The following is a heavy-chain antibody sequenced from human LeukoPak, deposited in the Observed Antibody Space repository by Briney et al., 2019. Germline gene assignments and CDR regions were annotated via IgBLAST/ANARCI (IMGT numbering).Heavy chain of an antibody. CDR3: ARQVAIVEPTDPNWFDS. V-gene: IGHV4-39*07. D-gene: IGHD1-26*01. CDR2: IFYSGCT. J-gene: IGHJ5*01. CDR1: GDSIGRSSYY. Sequence: PSETLSLTCNVSGDSIGRSSYYWGWIRQTPEKGLEWIGSIFYSGCTYYTPSLQSRVIMSLDTSKNQFSLRLTSVTAADTAVYYCARQVAIVEPTDPNWFDSWGQGTLVTVSS.